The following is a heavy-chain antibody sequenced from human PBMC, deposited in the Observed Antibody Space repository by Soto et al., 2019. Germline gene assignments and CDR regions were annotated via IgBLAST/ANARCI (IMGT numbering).Heavy chain of an antibody. J-gene: IGHJ6*02. D-gene: IGHD5-18*01. V-gene: IGHV4-59*01. CDR2: ISYSGST. CDR3: ARGHRAMEYYYYYGMDV. CDR1: GGSLSGYY. Sequence: SETLSLTCAVNGGSLSGYYWSWIRQPPGKELEWIGYISYSGSTTYNPSLKSRITLSVDTSKNQFSLRVASVTAADTAVYYCARGHRAMEYYYYYGMDVWGQGTTVTVSS.